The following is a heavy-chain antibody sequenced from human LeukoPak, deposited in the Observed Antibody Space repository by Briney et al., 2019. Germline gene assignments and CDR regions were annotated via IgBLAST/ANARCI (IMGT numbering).Heavy chain of an antibody. V-gene: IGHV4-59*01. J-gene: IGHJ4*02. CDR2: IYYTGTT. CDR1: GGSISSYY. CDR3: ARAEPSRPFDY. D-gene: IGHD1-14*01. Sequence: SETLSLTCTVSGGSISSYYWGWIRQPPGKGLEFIGHIYYTGTTNYNPSLRSRVSISVDTSKNQFSLNLNSVTSADTAVYYCARAEPSRPFDYWGQGTLVTVSS.